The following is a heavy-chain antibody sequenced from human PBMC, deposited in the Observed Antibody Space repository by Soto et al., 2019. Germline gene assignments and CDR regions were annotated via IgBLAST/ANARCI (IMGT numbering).Heavy chain of an antibody. Sequence: QVQLVQSGAEVKKPGSSVKVSCNASGGTFSSYTISWVRQAPGQGLEWMGRIIPILGIANYAQKFQGRVTITADKSTSTAYMELSSLRSEDTAVYYCARGSGYDYRPLDYWGQGTLVTVSS. D-gene: IGHD5-12*01. V-gene: IGHV1-69*02. CDR3: ARGSGYDYRPLDY. CDR2: IIPILGIA. J-gene: IGHJ4*02. CDR1: GGTFSSYT.